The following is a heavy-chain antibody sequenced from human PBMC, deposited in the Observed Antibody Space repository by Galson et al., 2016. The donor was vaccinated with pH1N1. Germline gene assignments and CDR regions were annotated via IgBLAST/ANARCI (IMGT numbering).Heavy chain of an antibody. CDR2: IRTSKGNT. D-gene: IGHD1-1*01. J-gene: IGHJ4*02. V-gene: IGHV1-18*01. Sequence: SVKVSCKASGYTFTTFGISWVRQAPGKGLEWLGWIRTSKGNTKNAQRLLDRVTMTRDTSTSTVFMELTSLRSDDTAIYYCARDQNWNLDYWGQGTLVTVSS. CDR1: GYTFTTFG. CDR3: ARDQNWNLDY.